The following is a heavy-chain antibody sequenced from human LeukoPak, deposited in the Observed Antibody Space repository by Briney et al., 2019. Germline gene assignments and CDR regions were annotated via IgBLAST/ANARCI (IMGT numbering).Heavy chain of an antibody. J-gene: IGHJ4*02. CDR1: GYTLTELS. V-gene: IGHV1-24*01. D-gene: IGHD1-26*01. CDR2: FDPEDGET. Sequence: ASVKVSCKVSGYTLTELSMHWVRQAPGKGLEWMGGFDPEDGETIYAQKFQGRVTMTEDTSTDTAYMELSSLRSEDAAVYYCATALFYSIVGAVGDFDYWGQGTLVTVSS. CDR3: ATALFYSIVGAVGDFDY.